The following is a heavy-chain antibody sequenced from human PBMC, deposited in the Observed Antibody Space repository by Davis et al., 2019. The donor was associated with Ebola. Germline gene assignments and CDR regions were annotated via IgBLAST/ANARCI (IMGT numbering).Heavy chain of an antibody. CDR2: IYPGDSDT. J-gene: IGHJ6*02. D-gene: IGHD3-10*01. Sequence: GESLKISCKGSGYSFTSYWIGWVRQMPGKGLEWMGIIYPGDSDTRYSPSFQGHVTISADKSISTAYLQWSSLKASDTAMYYCAVASYGSGSYYDYYYYGMDVWGQGTTVTVSS. V-gene: IGHV5-51*01. CDR3: AVASYGSGSYYDYYYYGMDV. CDR1: GYSFTSYW.